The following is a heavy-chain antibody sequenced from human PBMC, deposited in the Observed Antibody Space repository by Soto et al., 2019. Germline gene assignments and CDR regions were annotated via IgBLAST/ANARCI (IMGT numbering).Heavy chain of an antibody. D-gene: IGHD3-16*01. Sequence: QVQLVQSGAEVKKPGASVRVSCKASGYTLTKNHMHWVRQAPGQGLEWMGIINPNDGGTGYAEKFQDRVTLTRDTSTSTVYMELSSLRSEDTAFYYCARVAYQSLDNRGQGTLVTVSS. J-gene: IGHJ4*02. CDR3: ARVAYQSLDN. V-gene: IGHV1-46*01. CDR1: GYTLTKNH. CDR2: INPNDGGT.